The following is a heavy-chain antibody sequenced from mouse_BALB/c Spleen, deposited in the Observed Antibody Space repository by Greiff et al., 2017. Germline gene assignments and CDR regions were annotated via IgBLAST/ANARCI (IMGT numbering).Heavy chain of an antibody. V-gene: IGHV3-6*02. CDR3: ARGDGYYRWYFDV. J-gene: IGHJ1*01. Sequence: EVQLVESGPGLVKPSQSLSLTCSVTGYSITSGYYWNWIRQFPGNKLEWMGYISYDGSNNYNPSLKNRISITRDTSKNQFFLKLNSVTTEDTATYYCARGDGYYRWYFDVWGAGTTVTVSS. CDR2: ISYDGSN. D-gene: IGHD2-3*01. CDR1: GYSITSGYY.